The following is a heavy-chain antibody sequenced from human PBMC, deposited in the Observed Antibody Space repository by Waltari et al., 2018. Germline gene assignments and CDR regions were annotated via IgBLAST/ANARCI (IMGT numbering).Heavy chain of an antibody. CDR2: INHSGST. Sequence: QVQLQQWGAGLLKPSETLSLTCAVYGGSFSGYYWSWIRQPPGKGLEWIGEINHSGSTNYNPSLKSRVTISVDTSKNQFSLKLSSVTAADTAVYYCARYSLWFPSCWYFDYWGQGTLVTVSS. CDR3: ARYSLWFPSCWYFDY. V-gene: IGHV4-34*01. J-gene: IGHJ4*02. D-gene: IGHD3-10*01. CDR1: GGSFSGYY.